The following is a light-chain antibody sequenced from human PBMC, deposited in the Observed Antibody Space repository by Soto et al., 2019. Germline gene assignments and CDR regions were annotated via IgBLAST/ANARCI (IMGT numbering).Light chain of an antibody. V-gene: IGKV3D-20*01. CDR2: DAS. J-gene: IGKJ4*01. Sequence: EIVLTQSPATLSLSPGERATLSCGASQSVSNSYLAWYQQKPGLAPRALIYDASSRATGIPDRFSGSGSGTDFTLTISRLEPEDFAVYYCQQYGSSPHVFGGGTKVEIK. CDR3: QQYGSSPHV. CDR1: QSVSNSY.